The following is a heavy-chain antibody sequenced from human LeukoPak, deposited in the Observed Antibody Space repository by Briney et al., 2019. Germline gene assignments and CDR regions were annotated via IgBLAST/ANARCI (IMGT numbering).Heavy chain of an antibody. V-gene: IGHV4-30-2*01. Sequence: PSETLSLTCTVSGGSISSGSYYWSWIRQPPGKGLEWIGYIYHSGSTYYNPSLKSRVTISVDRSKNQFSLKLSSVTAADTAVYYCARVYGDYAIWFDPWGQGTLVTVSS. J-gene: IGHJ5*02. CDR2: IYHSGST. CDR1: GGSISSGSYY. CDR3: ARVYGDYAIWFDP. D-gene: IGHD4-17*01.